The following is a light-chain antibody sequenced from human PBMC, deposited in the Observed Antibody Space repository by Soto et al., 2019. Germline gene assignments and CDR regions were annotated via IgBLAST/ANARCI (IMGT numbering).Light chain of an antibody. CDR1: QSVLYSSNNQNC. J-gene: IGKJ1*01. V-gene: IGKV4-1*01. CDR3: QQYCVTPWT. CDR2: WAY. Sequence: DIVMTQSPDSLAVSLGERATINCESSQSVLYSSNNQNCLAWYQQKPGKPPKLLLYWAYTRESGVPDRFSGGGSGTDFTLTISGLQAEDVAVYYCQQYCVTPWTFGQGTKVEIK.